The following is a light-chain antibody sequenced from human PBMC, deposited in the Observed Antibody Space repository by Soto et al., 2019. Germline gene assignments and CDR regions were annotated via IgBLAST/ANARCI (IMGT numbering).Light chain of an antibody. J-gene: IGLJ2*01. Sequence: QAVVMQPPSVSGAPGQRVTISCTGSSSNIGAGYDVHWYQQLPGTAPKLLIYGNSNRPSGAPDRFSGSKSGTSASLAITGLQAEDEADYYCQSYDSSLSGVVFGGGTKVTVL. CDR1: SSNIGAGYD. CDR2: GNS. V-gene: IGLV1-40*01. CDR3: QSYDSSLSGVV.